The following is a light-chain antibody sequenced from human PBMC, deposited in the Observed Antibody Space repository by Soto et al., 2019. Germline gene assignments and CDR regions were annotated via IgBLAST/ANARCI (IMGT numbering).Light chain of an antibody. CDR3: LLSYNGPYV. CDR2: DTT. J-gene: IGLJ1*01. Sequence: AVGTREASLTVSPGGTVSLPCGSSTGAVTNGHYPYWFQQKPGQAPRTLIYDTTNRHSWTPARFSGSLLGGKAALTLSGAQPEDEAEYYCLLSYNGPYVFGTGTKGTV. V-gene: IGLV7-46*01. CDR1: TGAVTNGHY.